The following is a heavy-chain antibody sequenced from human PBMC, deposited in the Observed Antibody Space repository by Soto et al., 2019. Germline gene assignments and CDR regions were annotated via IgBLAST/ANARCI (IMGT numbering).Heavy chain of an antibody. CDR1: GFTFSNYA. V-gene: IGHV3-23*01. CDR3: ARVFYYDILTGKSYNMDV. CDR2: ISGSGGSI. D-gene: IGHD3-9*01. J-gene: IGHJ6*02. Sequence: VQLLESGGDLVQPGGSLRLSCEASGFTFSNYAMSWVRQAPGKGLEWVSVISGSGGSINYADSAKGRFTISRDNSMDTLYLQMNCLRAEDTAVYYCARVFYYDILTGKSYNMDVWGQGTTVIVSS.